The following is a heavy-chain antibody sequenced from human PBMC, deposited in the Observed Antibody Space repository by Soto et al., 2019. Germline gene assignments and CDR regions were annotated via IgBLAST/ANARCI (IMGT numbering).Heavy chain of an antibody. CDR2: IYYSGST. Sequence: PSETLSLTCTVSGGSISRCGYYWSWIRQHPGKGLEWIGYIYYSGSTYYNPSLKSRVTISVDTSKNQFSLKLSSVTAADTAVYYCAVEMGEAFDIWGQGSRVT. J-gene: IGHJ3*02. CDR3: AVEMGEAFDI. CDR1: GGSISRCGYY. V-gene: IGHV4-31*03.